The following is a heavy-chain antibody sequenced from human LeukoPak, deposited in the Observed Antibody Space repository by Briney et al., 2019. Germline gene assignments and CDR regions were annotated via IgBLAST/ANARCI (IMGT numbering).Heavy chain of an antibody. CDR1: GFTFISYW. CDR2: INEYGSST. Sequence: PGRSLRLSCAASGFTFISYWMHWVPQAPGKGLVWVSRINEYGSSTDFADSVKGRFTISRENAENTLYLQMNSLRAEDTAVYYCARDAPGNTALDYWGQGTLVTVSS. J-gene: IGHJ4*02. V-gene: IGHV3-74*01. CDR3: ARDAPGNTALDY. D-gene: IGHD5-18*01.